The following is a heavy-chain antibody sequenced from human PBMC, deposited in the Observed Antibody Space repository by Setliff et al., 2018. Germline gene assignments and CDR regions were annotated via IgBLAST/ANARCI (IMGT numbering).Heavy chain of an antibody. CDR2: IYAGDSDT. Sequence: PGESLKISCKGSGYRFTNSWIAWVRQMPGKGLEWMGVIYAGDSDTRYRPSFQGQVTISVDKSISTAYLQWSSLKASDTAMYYCARDSNYEGAYDYWGQGTLVTVSS. V-gene: IGHV5-51*01. J-gene: IGHJ4*02. D-gene: IGHD4-4*01. CDR3: ARDSNYEGAYDY. CDR1: GYRFTNSW.